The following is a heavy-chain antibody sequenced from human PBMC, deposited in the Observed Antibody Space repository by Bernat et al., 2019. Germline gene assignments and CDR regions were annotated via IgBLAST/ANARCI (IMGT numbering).Heavy chain of an antibody. CDR1: GASIAGGSYH. CDR3: AKGDHLGELSH. D-gene: IGHD3-16*02. Sequence: QVPLQESGPRLVEPSQTLSLACTVTGASIAGGSYHWSWVRQYPGKGLEWIGFVSTSGSTSYNPSLKSRLSISLETSKNQFSVSLTSVTAADTAVYYCAKGDHLGELSHWGQGALVTVSS. V-gene: IGHV4-31*03. CDR2: VSTSGST. J-gene: IGHJ4*02.